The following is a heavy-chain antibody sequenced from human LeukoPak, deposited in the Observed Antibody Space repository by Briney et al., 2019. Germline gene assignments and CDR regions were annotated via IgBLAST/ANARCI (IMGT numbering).Heavy chain of an antibody. CDR3: ARDMDY. V-gene: IGHV3-30-3*01. J-gene: IGHJ4*02. CDR1: GFTFSSYA. CDR2: ISYDGSNK. Sequence: GGSLRLSCAASGFTFSSYAMHWVCQAPGKGLEWVAVISYDGSNKYYADSVKGRFTISRDNSKNTLYLQMNSLRAEDTAVYYCARDMDYWGQGTLVTVSS.